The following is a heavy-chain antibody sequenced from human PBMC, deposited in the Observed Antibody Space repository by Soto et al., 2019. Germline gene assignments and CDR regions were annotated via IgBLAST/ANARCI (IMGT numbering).Heavy chain of an antibody. D-gene: IGHD2-15*01. CDR3: ARDRSWVVAANVHSFFDY. CDR2: ISAYNGNT. J-gene: IGHJ4*02. CDR1: GYTFTSYG. V-gene: IGHV1-18*01. Sequence: ASVKVSCKASGYTFTSYGISWVRQAPGQGLEWMGWISAYNGNTNYAQKLQGRVTMTTDTSTSTAYMELRSLRSDDTAVYYCARDRSWVVAANVHSFFDYWGKGTLVTVSS.